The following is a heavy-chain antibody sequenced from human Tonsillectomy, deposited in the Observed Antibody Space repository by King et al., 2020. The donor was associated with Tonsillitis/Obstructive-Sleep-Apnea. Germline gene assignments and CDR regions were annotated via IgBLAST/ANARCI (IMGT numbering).Heavy chain of an antibody. CDR2: IIPIFGTA. J-gene: IGHJ5*02. V-gene: IGHV1-69*12. D-gene: IGHD2-15*01. Sequence: QLVQSGAEVKKPGSSVKVSCKASGGTFSSYAISWVRQAPGQGLEWMGGIIPIFGTANYAQKFQGRVTITADESTSTAYMELSSLRSEDTAVYYCAREMGDERYCSGGSCYNWFDPWGQGTLVTVSS. CDR1: GGTFSSYA. CDR3: AREMGDERYCSGGSCYNWFDP.